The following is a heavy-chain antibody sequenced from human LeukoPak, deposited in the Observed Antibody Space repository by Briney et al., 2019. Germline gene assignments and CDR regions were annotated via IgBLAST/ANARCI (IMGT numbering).Heavy chain of an antibody. D-gene: IGHD4-17*01. V-gene: IGHV4-4*07. Sequence: PSETLSLTCTVSGCSFNSYYWSWIRQPAGKGPEWIGRIHTSGSADYSPSLQSRVTISVDMSKKEFSLKLTSVTAADTAVYYCARDIVYLIDEDYGWGQGTLVTVSS. CDR3: ARDIVYLIDEDYG. CDR1: GCSFNSYY. CDR2: IHTSGSA. J-gene: IGHJ4*02.